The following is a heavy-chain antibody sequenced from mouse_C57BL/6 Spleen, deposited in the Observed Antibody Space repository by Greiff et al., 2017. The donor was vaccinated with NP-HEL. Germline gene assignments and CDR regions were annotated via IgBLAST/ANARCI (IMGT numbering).Heavy chain of an antibody. CDR2: YPGSGNTY. CDR1: YTFTDYYM. D-gene: IGHD3-3*01. Sequence: VQLKESGPELVKPGASVKMSCKASGYTFTDYYMHWVKQKPGKGLEWIGEIYPGSGNTYYNEKFKGKATLTADTSSSTAYMQLSSLTSEDSAVYFCARSRAYWGQGTTLTVSS. J-gene: IGHJ2*01. CDR3: RSRAY. V-gene: IGHV1-83*01.